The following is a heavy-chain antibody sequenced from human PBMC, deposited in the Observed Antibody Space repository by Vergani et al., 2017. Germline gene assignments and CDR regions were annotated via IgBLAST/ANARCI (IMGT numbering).Heavy chain of an antibody. J-gene: IGHJ1*01. CDR3: ARGRIQLWVAAHTGYVQH. Sequence: QVQLQQWGAGLLKPSETLSLTCAVYGGSFSGYYWSWIRQPPGKGLEWIGEINHSGSTNYNPSLKSRVTISVDTSKNQFSLKLSSVTAADTAVYYCARGRIQLWVAAHTGYVQHWGQGTLVTVSS. D-gene: IGHD6-6*01. CDR2: INHSGST. CDR1: GGSFSGYY. V-gene: IGHV4-34*01.